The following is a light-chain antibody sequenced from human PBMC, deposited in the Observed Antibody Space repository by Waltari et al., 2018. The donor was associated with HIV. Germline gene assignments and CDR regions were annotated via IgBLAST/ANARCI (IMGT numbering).Light chain of an antibody. J-gene: IGKJ3*01. V-gene: IGKV1-5*03. Sequence: DIQMTQSPSTLSASVGDRVTITCRASQSISNWLAWYRQKPGQAPNLLIYKASTLESGVPSRFSGSGSGTEFIFTISSLQTDDFATYYCQQSFSVPLTFGPGTKVDV. CDR2: KAS. CDR3: QQSFSVPLT. CDR1: QSISNW.